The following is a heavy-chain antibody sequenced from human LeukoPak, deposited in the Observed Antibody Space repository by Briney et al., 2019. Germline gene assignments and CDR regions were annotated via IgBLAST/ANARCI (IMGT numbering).Heavy chain of an antibody. Sequence: SETLSLTCTVSGGSISSSSYYWGWIRQPPGKGLKWIGSIYYSGSTYYNPSLKSRVTISVDTSKNQFSLKLSSVTAADTAVYYCARVYYYDSSGYYYATPTYYFDYWGQGTLVTVSS. J-gene: IGHJ4*02. CDR3: ARVYYYDSSGYYYATPTYYFDY. V-gene: IGHV4-39*01. D-gene: IGHD3-22*01. CDR1: GGSISSSSYY. CDR2: IYYSGST.